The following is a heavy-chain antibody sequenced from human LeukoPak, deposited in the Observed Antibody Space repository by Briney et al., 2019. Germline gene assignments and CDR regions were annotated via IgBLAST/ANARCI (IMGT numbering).Heavy chain of an antibody. D-gene: IGHD3-22*01. Sequence: PSETLSLTCTVSGDSVRTSNYYWSWIRQPPGKGLEWIGYIHYSGNTNYNTSLKSRVTISVDTSKSQFSLKLSSVTAADTAVYYCARGGSSGYYSEYYFDYWGQGTLVTVSS. J-gene: IGHJ4*02. CDR2: IHYSGNT. V-gene: IGHV4-61*01. CDR3: ARGGSSGYYSEYYFDY. CDR1: GDSVRTSNYY.